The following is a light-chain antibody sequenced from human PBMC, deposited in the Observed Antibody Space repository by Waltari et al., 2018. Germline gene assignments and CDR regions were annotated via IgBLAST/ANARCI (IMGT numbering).Light chain of an antibody. J-gene: IGKJ1*01. Sequence: EIVLTQSPGTLTLFPGESATLSCRASQPVRNSYVAWYRQKRGQAPELVIYGASNRATGIPHRISGSESGTDFTLTSPGLEPEDLAVYYCQQYGRSAWAFGPGTKVELK. CDR2: GAS. CDR1: QPVRNSY. V-gene: IGKV3-20*01. CDR3: QQYGRSAWA.